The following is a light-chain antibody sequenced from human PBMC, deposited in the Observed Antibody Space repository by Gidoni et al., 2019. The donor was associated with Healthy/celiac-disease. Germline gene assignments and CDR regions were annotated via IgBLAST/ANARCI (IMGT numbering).Light chain of an antibody. CDR2: AAS. V-gene: IGKV1-39*01. CDR3: QQSYSTPPT. J-gene: IGKJ1*01. CDR1: QSISSY. Sequence: DIQMTQSPSSLSASVGDRVTITCRASQSISSYLNWYQQKPGKAPKLLIYAASSLQSGVPSRFSGSGSGTDFTLTISSLQPEDFATYYGQQSYSTPPTFXQXTKVEIK.